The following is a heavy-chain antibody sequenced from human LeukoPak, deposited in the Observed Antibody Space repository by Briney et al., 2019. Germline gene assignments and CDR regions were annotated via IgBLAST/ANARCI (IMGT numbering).Heavy chain of an antibody. Sequence: GGSLRLSCAASGFTFSSYEMNWVRQAPGKGLEWVSYISSSGSTIYYADSVKGRFTISRDNAKNSLHLQMSSLRAEDTAVYYCAGDQDYAFDYWGQGTLVTVSS. D-gene: IGHD4-17*01. J-gene: IGHJ4*02. CDR2: ISSSGSTI. CDR1: GFTFSSYE. V-gene: IGHV3-48*03. CDR3: AGDQDYAFDY.